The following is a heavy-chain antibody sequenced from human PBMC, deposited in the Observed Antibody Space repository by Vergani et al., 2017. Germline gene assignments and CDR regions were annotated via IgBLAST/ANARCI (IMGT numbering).Heavy chain of an antibody. CDR2: ISAYNGNT. V-gene: IGHV1-18*01. Sequence: QVQLVQSGAEVKKPGASVKVSCKASGYTFTSYGISWVRQAPGQGLEWMGWISAYNGNTNYAQKLQGRVTMTTDTSTSTAYMELRSLRSDDTAVYYCARDLAAAGTEYYYYYGMDVWGQGTTVTVSS. CDR3: ARDLAAAGTEYYYYYGMDV. D-gene: IGHD6-13*01. J-gene: IGHJ6*02. CDR1: GYTFTSYG.